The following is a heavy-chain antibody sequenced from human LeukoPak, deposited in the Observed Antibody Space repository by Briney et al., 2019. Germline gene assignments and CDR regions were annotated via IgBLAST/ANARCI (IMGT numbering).Heavy chain of an antibody. CDR2: ISGSGGST. D-gene: IGHD4-17*01. Sequence: PSETLSLTCTVSGGSISSSTYYWGWIRQSPGKGLEWVSAISGSGGSTYYADSVKGRFTISRDNSKNTLYLQMNSLRAEDTAVYYCAKAPRVTTWDYWGQGTLVTVSS. CDR1: GGSISSSTYY. V-gene: IGHV3-23*01. J-gene: IGHJ4*02. CDR3: AKAPRVTTWDY.